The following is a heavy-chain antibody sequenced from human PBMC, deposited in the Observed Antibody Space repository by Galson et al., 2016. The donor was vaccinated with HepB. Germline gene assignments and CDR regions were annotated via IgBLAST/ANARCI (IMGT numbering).Heavy chain of an antibody. CDR1: GFTFSDYG. CDR2: IWHDGSQK. CDR3: ARDASGSRADFDY. Sequence: SLRLSCAASGFTFSDYGMHWVRQPPGKGLELVASIWHDGSQKFYADSVKGRFTISRDNSKNTVHLRMNSLRAVDTAVYYCARDASGSRADFDYWGQGIPVTVSS. J-gene: IGHJ4*02. D-gene: IGHD3-10*01. V-gene: IGHV3-33*01.